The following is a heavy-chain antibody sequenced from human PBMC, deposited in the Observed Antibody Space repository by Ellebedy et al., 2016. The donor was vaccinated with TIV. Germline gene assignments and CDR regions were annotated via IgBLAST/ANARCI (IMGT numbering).Heavy chain of an antibody. CDR2: INSDGRKT. CDR1: GFTFISNW. J-gene: IGHJ5*02. Sequence: GESLKISCAASGFTFISNWMHWVRQAPGKGLEWVSLINSDGRKTTYADAVKGRFTISRDNAKNTLYLQMNSLTAEDTAVYYCVRDVKSSGWFFGGWFDPWGQGTLVTVSS. D-gene: IGHD6-19*01. V-gene: IGHV3-74*01. CDR3: VRDVKSSGWFFGGWFDP.